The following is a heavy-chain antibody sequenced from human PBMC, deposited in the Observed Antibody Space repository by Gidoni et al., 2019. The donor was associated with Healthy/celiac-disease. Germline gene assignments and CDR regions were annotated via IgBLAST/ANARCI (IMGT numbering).Heavy chain of an antibody. CDR1: GGSISSYS. CDR3: ARVGSPYYDFWSGYQVDYYMDV. Sequence: QVQLQESGPGLVTPSETLSLTCPVSGGSISSYSWRLLRQPPGKGLEWIGYIYYSGSTNYNPSLKSRVTISVDTSKNQFSLKLSSVTAADTAVYYCARVGSPYYDFWSGYQVDYYMDVWGKGTTVTVSS. V-gene: IGHV4-59*01. J-gene: IGHJ6*03. CDR2: IYYSGST. D-gene: IGHD3-3*01.